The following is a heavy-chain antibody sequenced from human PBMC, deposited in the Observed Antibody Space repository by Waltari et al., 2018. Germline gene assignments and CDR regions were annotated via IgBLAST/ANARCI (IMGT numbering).Heavy chain of an antibody. J-gene: IGHJ6*02. Sequence: EVQLVESGGGLVKPGGSLRLSCAASGFTFSSYRMNWVRQAPGKGLEWVSSITSSSTYTYYATTVKGRLHIYRATARNSLFVTMKSLRTDDTAVYYCARDLGSRAPRGMDVWGQGTTVIVS. D-gene: IGHD2-2*01. CDR2: ITSSSTYT. CDR1: GFTFSSYR. V-gene: IGHV3-21*01. CDR3: ARDLGSRAPRGMDV.